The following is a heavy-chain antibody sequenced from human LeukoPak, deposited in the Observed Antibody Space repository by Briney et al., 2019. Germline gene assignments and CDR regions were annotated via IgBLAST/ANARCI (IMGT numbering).Heavy chain of an antibody. Sequence: GGSLRLSCAASGFTFSSYEMNWVRQAPGKGLEWVSYISSSGSTIYYADSVRGRFTISRDNAKNSLYLQMNSLRAEDTAVYYCARAWWGEGHSDYWGQGTLVAVPS. CDR3: ARAWWGEGHSDY. J-gene: IGHJ4*02. V-gene: IGHV3-48*03. D-gene: IGHD2-8*02. CDR2: ISSSGSTI. CDR1: GFTFSSYE.